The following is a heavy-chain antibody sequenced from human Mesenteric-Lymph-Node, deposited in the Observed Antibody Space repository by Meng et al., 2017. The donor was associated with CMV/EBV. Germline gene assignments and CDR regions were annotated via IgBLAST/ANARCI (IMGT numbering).Heavy chain of an antibody. CDR3: AVIVPATDYSYGTDV. J-gene: IGHJ6*02. CDR2: MNPKSGET. Sequence: ASVKVSCKASGYPFTNYDINWVRQATGQGLEWMGWMNPKSGETGFAQKFQGRITLTRDTSISTAYLELNTLKPEDTALYFCAVIVPATDYSYGTDVWGQGTTVTVSS. D-gene: IGHD2-21*01. V-gene: IGHV1-8*01. CDR1: GYPFTNYD.